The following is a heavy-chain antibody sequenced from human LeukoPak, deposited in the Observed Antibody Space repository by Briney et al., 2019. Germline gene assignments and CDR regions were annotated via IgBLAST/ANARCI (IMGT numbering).Heavy chain of an antibody. CDR3: AKTPHSSSSRGYYYYYYMDV. Sequence: GGSLRLSCAASGFTFSSYGMHWVRQAPGKGLEWVAFIRYDGSNKYYADSVKGRFTISRDNSKNTLYLQMNSLRAEDTAVYYCAKTPHSSSSRGYYYYYYMDVWGKGTTVTVSS. V-gene: IGHV3-30*02. D-gene: IGHD6-6*01. CDR2: IRYDGSNK. CDR1: GFTFSSYG. J-gene: IGHJ6*03.